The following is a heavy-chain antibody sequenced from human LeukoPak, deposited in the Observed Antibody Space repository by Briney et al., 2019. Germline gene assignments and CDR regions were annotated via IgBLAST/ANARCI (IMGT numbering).Heavy chain of an antibody. V-gene: IGHV1-18*01. J-gene: IGHJ5*02. CDR3: ARDGGSVAWWSADHNWFDP. CDR1: GYTFTSYG. Sequence: ASVKVSCKASGYTFTSYGISWVRQAPGQGLEWMGWISAYNGNTNYAQKLQGRVTMTTDTSTSTAYMELRSLRSDDTAVYYCARDGGSVAWWSADHNWFDPWGQGTLVTVSS. D-gene: IGHD2-15*01. CDR2: ISAYNGNT.